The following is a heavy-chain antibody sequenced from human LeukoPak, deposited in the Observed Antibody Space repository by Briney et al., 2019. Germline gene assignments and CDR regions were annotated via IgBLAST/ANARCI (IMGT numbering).Heavy chain of an antibody. J-gene: IGHJ4*02. Sequence: SETLSLTCAVSGYSISSGYYWGWIRQPPGKGLEWIGSIYYSGSTYYNPSLKSRVTISIYTSKNQFSLKLSSVTAADAAVYYCARGTYYYDSGADYWGQGTLVTVSS. D-gene: IGHD3-22*01. CDR3: ARGTYYYDSGADY. V-gene: IGHV4-38-2*01. CDR2: IYYSGST. CDR1: GYSISSGYY.